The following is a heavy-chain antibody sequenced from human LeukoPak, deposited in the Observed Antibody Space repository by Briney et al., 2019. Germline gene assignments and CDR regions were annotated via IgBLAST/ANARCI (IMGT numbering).Heavy chain of an antibody. D-gene: IGHD6-13*01. J-gene: IGHJ4*02. CDR1: GFTFSSSG. CDR2: IWYDGSNK. Sequence: PGRSLRLPCTASGFTFSSSGMHWVRQAPGKGLEWVAIIWYDGSNKYYADSVKGRFTISRDNSKNTLYLQMNSLRAEDTAVYFCTRDIGAEGFDYWGQGTLVTVSS. CDR3: TRDIGAEGFDY. V-gene: IGHV3-33*01.